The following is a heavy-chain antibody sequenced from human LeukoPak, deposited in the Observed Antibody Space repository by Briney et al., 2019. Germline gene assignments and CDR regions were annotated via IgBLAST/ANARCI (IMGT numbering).Heavy chain of an antibody. V-gene: IGHV4-39*07. CDR1: GGSISSSNYY. Sequence: PSETLSLTYTVSGGSISSSNYYWGWIRQPPGKGLEWIGTIYYSGSTYYNPSLKSRVTISVDTSKNQFSLNLSSVTVADTAVYYCALSGRAAAGTGHYWGQGTLVTVSS. CDR3: ALSGRAAAGTGHY. CDR2: IYYSGST. J-gene: IGHJ4*02. D-gene: IGHD6-13*01.